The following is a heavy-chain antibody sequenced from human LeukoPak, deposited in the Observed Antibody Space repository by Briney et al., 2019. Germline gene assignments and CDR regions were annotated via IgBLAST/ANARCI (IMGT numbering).Heavy chain of an antibody. CDR1: GFTVSNDY. Sequence: GGSLRLSCAASGFTVSNDYMAWVRQAPGRGLEWVSLIYGDGTTFYADSVKGRFTISRDNAKNSLYLQMNSLRSEDTAVFYCARVLGYCISTSCDDSFDIWSQGTMVTVSS. J-gene: IGHJ3*02. CDR2: IYGDGTT. D-gene: IGHD2-2*01. V-gene: IGHV3-66*01. CDR3: ARVLGYCISTSCDDSFDI.